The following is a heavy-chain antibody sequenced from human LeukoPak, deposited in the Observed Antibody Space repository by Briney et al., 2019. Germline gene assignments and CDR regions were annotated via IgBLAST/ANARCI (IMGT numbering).Heavy chain of an antibody. CDR3: ARENSGSYSEFDY. CDR1: GGSISRYY. V-gene: IGHV4-4*07. Sequence: SETLSLTCTVSGGSISRYYWSWIRQPAGKGLEWIGRIYTSGSTNYNASLKSRVSMSVDTSKNQFSLKLSSVTAADTAVFYCARENSGSYSEFDYWGQGTLVTVSS. CDR2: IYTSGST. J-gene: IGHJ4*02. D-gene: IGHD1-26*01.